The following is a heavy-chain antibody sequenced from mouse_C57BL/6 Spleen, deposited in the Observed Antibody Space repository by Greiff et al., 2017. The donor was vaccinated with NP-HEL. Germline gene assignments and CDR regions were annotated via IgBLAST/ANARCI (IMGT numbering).Heavy chain of an antibody. J-gene: IGHJ2*01. CDR3: ARGGIYGNNYFDY. CDR2: IDPSDSYT. Sequence: QVQLQQPGAELVMPGASVKLSCKASGYTFTSYWMHWVKQRPGQGLEWIGEIDPSDSYTNYNQKFKGKSTLTVDKSSSTAYMQLSSLTSEDSAVYYCARGGIYGNNYFDYWGQGTTLTVSS. D-gene: IGHD2-1*01. CDR1: GYTFTSYW. V-gene: IGHV1-69*01.